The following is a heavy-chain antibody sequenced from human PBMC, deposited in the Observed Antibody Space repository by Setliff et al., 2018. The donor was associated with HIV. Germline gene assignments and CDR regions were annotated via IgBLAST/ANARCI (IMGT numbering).Heavy chain of an antibody. V-gene: IGHV1-2*02. CDR2: INPNGGGT. J-gene: IGHJ6*03. Sequence: GASVKVSCKASGYTFTGYYMHWLRQAPGQGLEWMGWINPNGGGTNFAQKFQGRVTMTRDTSISTAYMELSRLRSDDTAVYYCARNPDTSGYLYYYYYMDVWGKGTTVTVS. CDR1: GYTFTGYY. D-gene: IGHD3-22*01. CDR3: ARNPDTSGYLYYYYYMDV.